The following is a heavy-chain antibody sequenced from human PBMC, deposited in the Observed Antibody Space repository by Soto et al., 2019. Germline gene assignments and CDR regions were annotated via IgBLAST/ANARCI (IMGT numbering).Heavy chain of an antibody. CDR1: GDSFASYW. V-gene: IGHV5-51*01. CDR2: IYPGDSDT. Sequence: GESLKISCKGSGDSFASYWIGWVRQMPGKGLEWMGIIYPGDSDTRYSPSFQGQVTISADKSISTAYLQWSSLKASDTAMYYCARLEGIAAAGTENWFDPWGQGTLVTVSS. J-gene: IGHJ5*02. CDR3: ARLEGIAAAGTENWFDP. D-gene: IGHD6-13*01.